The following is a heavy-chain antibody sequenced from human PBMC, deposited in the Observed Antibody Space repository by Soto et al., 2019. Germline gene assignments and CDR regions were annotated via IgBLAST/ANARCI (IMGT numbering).Heavy chain of an antibody. V-gene: IGHV3-30*18. CDR3: AKDLQPAGGAAAGLLFYYFGMDV. D-gene: IGHD6-13*01. CDR1: GFTFSSYG. CDR2: ISSDGSNK. Sequence: QVQLVESGGGVVQPGRSLRLSCAASGFTFSSYGMRWVRQAPGKGLEWVAVISSDGSNKHYADSVKGRFTISRDNSKNTLYLQTGSLNPEGRAVYYGAKDLQPAGGAAAGLLFYYFGMDVWGLGATVTVAS. J-gene: IGHJ6*02.